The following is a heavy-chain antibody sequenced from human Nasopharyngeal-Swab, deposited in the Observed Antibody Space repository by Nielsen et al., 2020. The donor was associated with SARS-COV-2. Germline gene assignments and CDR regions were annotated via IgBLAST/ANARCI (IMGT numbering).Heavy chain of an antibody. CDR2: ISGSGGST. Sequence: GGSLRLSCAASGFTFSSYSMNWVRQAPGKGLEWVSAISGSGGSTYYADSVKGRFTISRDNSKNTLYLQMNSLRAEDTAVYYCAKGPRTYYYDSSGYYYFDYWGQGTLVTVSS. J-gene: IGHJ4*02. CDR3: AKGPRTYYYDSSGYYYFDY. D-gene: IGHD3-22*01. CDR1: GFTFSSYS. V-gene: IGHV3-23*01.